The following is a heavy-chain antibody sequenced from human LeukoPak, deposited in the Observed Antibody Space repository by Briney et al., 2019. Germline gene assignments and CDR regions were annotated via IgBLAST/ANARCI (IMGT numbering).Heavy chain of an antibody. V-gene: IGHV1-18*01. CDR1: GYTFTSYG. Sequence: ASVKVSCKASGYTFTSYGISWVRQAPGEGLEWMGWISAYNGNTNYAQKLQGRVTMTTDTSTSTAYMELRSLRSDDTAVYYCARSSGRWLQYQWFDYWGQGTLVTVSS. CDR3: ARSSGRWLQYQWFDY. J-gene: IGHJ4*02. D-gene: IGHD5-24*01. CDR2: ISAYNGNT.